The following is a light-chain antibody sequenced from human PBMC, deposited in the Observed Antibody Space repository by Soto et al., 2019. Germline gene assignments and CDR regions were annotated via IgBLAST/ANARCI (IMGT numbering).Light chain of an antibody. CDR3: RHYINSQWT. J-gene: IGKJ1*01. V-gene: IGKV3-20*01. CDR2: AAS. Sequence: EIVLTQSPGTLSLSPGERATLSCRPSQSVSSTYLDWYQQKPGQAPRLFIYAASSRATGIPDRFSGGASATDFTLTISRLEPEDFAVYYCRHYINSQWTFGQGTKVEI. CDR1: QSVSSTY.